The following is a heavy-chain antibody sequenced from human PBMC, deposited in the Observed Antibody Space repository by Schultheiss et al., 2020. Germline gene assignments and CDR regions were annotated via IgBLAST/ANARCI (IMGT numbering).Heavy chain of an antibody. Sequence: SETLSLTCAVSGGSISSGSYYWSWIRQPPGKGLEWIGSIYHSGYTYYNPSLKSRVTISVDTSKNQFSLKLSSVTAADTAVYYCARDLQRPSENIKNDAFDIWGQGTMVTVSS. D-gene: IGHD5-24*01. CDR1: GGSISSGSYY. CDR3: ARDLQRPSENIKNDAFDI. V-gene: IGHV4-61*01. J-gene: IGHJ3*02. CDR2: IYHSGYT.